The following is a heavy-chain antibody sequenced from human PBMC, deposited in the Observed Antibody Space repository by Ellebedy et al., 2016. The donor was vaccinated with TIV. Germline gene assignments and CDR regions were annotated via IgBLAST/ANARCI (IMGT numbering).Heavy chain of an antibody. CDR3: ARDGQAYSSSWYGSWFDP. Sequence: SETLSLXXTVSGGSISSYYWSWIRQPPGKGLEWIGYIYYSGSTNYNPSLKSRVTISVDTSKNQFSLKLSSVTAADTAVYYCARDGQAYSSSWYGSWFDPWGQGTLVTVSS. J-gene: IGHJ5*02. CDR2: IYYSGST. D-gene: IGHD6-13*01. V-gene: IGHV4-59*01. CDR1: GGSISSYY.